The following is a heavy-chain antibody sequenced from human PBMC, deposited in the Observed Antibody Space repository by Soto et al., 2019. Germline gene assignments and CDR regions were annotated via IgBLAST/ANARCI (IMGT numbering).Heavy chain of an antibody. V-gene: IGHV4-4*07. CDR2: IYATGTT. Sequence: SETLSLTCTVSGASISGFYWSWIRKSAGKGLEWIGRIYATGTTDYNPSLKSRVMMSVDTSKKQFSLKLRSVTAADTAVYYRVRDGTKTLRDWLDPWGQGISVTVS. CDR1: GASISGFY. CDR3: VRDGTKTLRDWLDP. D-gene: IGHD1-1*01. J-gene: IGHJ5*02.